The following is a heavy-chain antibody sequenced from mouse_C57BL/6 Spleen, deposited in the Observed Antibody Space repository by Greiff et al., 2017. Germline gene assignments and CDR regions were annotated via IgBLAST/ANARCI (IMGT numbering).Heavy chain of an antibody. CDR2: ISGGGGNT. Sequence: EVHLVESGGGLVKPGGSLKLSCAASGFTFSSYTMSWVRQTPEKRLEWVATISGGGGNTYYPDSVKGRFTISRDNAKNTLYLQMSSLRSEDTALYYCARQLGPYAMDYWGQGTSVTVSS. CDR1: GFTFSSYT. CDR3: ARQLGPYAMDY. D-gene: IGHD4-1*01. V-gene: IGHV5-9*01. J-gene: IGHJ4*01.